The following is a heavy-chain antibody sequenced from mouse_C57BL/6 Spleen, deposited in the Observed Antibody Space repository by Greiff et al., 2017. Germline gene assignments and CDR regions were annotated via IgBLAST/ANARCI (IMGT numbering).Heavy chain of an antibody. J-gene: IGHJ1*03. CDR2: ISYDGSN. V-gene: IGHV3-6*01. D-gene: IGHD2-10*01. CDR3: ARVAYSRGYFDV. CDR1: GYSITSGYY. Sequence: ESGPGLVKPSQSLSLTCSVTGYSITSGYYWNWIRQFPGNKLEWMGYISYDGSNNYNPSLKNRSSITRDTSKNQFFLKLNSVTTEDTATYYCARVAYSRGYFDVWGTGTTVTVSS.